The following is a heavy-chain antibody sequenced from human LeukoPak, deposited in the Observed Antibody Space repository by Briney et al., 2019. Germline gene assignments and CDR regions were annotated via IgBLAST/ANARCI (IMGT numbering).Heavy chain of an antibody. Sequence: GGSLRLSCAASGFTFSSYSMNWVRQAPGKGLEWVSYISSSSSTIYYADSVKGRFTISRDNSKNTLYLQMNSLRAEDTAVYYCARTPLEYCSGGSFYSPYYYGMDVWGQGTTVTVSS. J-gene: IGHJ6*02. CDR1: GFTFSSYS. V-gene: IGHV3-48*01. CDR2: ISSSSSTI. D-gene: IGHD2-15*01. CDR3: ARTPLEYCSGGSFYSPYYYGMDV.